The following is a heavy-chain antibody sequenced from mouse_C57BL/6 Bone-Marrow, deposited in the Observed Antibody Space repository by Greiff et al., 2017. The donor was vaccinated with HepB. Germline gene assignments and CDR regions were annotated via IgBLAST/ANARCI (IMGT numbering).Heavy chain of an antibody. D-gene: IGHD1-1*01. Sequence: QVQLQQSGPELVKPGASVKISCKASGYAFSSSWMNWVKQRPGKGLEWIGRIYPGDGDTNYNGKLKGKATLTADKSSSTAYMQISSLTSEDSAVYFCARLPYYYGSSFFDYWGQGTTLTVSS. CDR1: GYAFSSSW. CDR3: ARLPYYYGSSFFDY. J-gene: IGHJ2*01. V-gene: IGHV1-82*01. CDR2: IYPGDGDT.